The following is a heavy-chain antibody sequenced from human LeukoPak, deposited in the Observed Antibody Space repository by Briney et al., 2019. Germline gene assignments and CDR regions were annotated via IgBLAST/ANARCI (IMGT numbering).Heavy chain of an antibody. V-gene: IGHV1-2*02. CDR2: INPNSGGT. Sequence: ASVKVSCKASGYTFTGYYMHWVRQAPGQGLEWMGWINPNSGGTNYAQKLQGRVTMTTDTSTSTAYMELRSLRSDDTAVYYCARERLTVKNWYDPWGQGTLVTVSS. J-gene: IGHJ5*02. D-gene: IGHD4-17*01. CDR1: GYTFTGYY. CDR3: ARERLTVKNWYDP.